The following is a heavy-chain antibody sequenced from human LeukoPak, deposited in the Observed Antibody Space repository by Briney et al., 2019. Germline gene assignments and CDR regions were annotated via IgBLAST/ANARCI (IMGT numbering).Heavy chain of an antibody. Sequence: GGSLRLSCAASGFTFSSFAINWVRQAPGKGLEWVAVISYDGSNKYYADSVKGRFTISRDNSKNTLYLQMNSLRAEDTAVYYCARDASGWGFTDYWGQGTLVTVSS. CDR1: GFTFSSFA. CDR2: ISYDGSNK. V-gene: IGHV3-30*03. CDR3: ARDASGWGFTDY. J-gene: IGHJ4*01. D-gene: IGHD6-19*01.